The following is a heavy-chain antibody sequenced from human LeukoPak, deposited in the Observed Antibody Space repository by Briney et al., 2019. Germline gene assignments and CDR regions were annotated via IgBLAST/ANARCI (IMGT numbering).Heavy chain of an antibody. CDR1: GFTFSSYS. D-gene: IGHD2-15*01. CDR2: ISSSSYI. Sequence: GGSLRLSCAASGFTFSSYSMNWVRQAPGKGLEWVSSISSSSYIYYADSVKGRFTISRDNAKNSLYLQMNSLRAEDTAVYYYARDWVGRTDAFDIWGQGTMVTVSS. V-gene: IGHV3-21*01. J-gene: IGHJ3*02. CDR3: ARDWVGRTDAFDI.